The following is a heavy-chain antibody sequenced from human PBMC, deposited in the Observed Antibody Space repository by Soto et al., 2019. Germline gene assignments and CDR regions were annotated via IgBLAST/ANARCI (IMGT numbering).Heavy chain of an antibody. CDR1: GYTFTGYY. V-gene: IGHV1-2*04. CDR3: ARDSYPITMVRGVHTVYYYYGMDV. D-gene: IGHD3-10*01. Sequence: ASVKVSCKASGYTFTGYYMHWVRQAPGQGLEWMGWINPNSGGTNYAQKFQGWVTMTRDTSISTAYMELSRLRSDDTAVYYCARDSYPITMVRGVHTVYYYYGMDVWGQGTTVTVSS. CDR2: INPNSGGT. J-gene: IGHJ6*02.